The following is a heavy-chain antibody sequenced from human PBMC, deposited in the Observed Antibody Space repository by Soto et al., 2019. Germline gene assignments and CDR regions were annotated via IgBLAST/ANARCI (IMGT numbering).Heavy chain of an antibody. D-gene: IGHD2-15*01. Sequence: GGSLRLSCAASGFTFSSYSMNWVRQAPGKGLEWVSSISSSSSYIYYADSVKGRFTISRDNAKNSLYLQMNSLRAEDTAVYYCARDLTQPCSGGSCYSDYWGQGTLVTVSS. V-gene: IGHV3-21*01. J-gene: IGHJ4*02. CDR2: ISSSSSYI. CDR3: ARDLTQPCSGGSCYSDY. CDR1: GFTFSSYS.